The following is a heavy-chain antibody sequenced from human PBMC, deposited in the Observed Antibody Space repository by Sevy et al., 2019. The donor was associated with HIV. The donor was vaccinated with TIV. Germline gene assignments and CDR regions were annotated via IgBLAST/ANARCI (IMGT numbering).Heavy chain of an antibody. J-gene: IGHJ6*02. CDR1: GGTFSSYA. CDR3: ARGLIAVDDESYYYGMDV. D-gene: IGHD6-19*01. CDR2: IIPIFGTA. Sequence: ASVKVSCKASGGTFSSYAISWVRQAPGQGLEWMGGIIPIFGTANYAQKFQGRVTITADESTSTAYMELSSLRSEATAVYYCARGLIAVDDESYYYGMDVWGQGTTVTVSS. V-gene: IGHV1-69*13.